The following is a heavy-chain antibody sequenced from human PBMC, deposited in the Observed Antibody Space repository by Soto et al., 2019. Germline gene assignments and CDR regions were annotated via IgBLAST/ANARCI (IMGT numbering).Heavy chain of an antibody. CDR1: GFTFISYS. CDR3: ARAPYDILTGYSPEIYYYYYGMDV. Sequence: GGSLRLSCAASGFTFISYSMNWVRQAPGKGLEWVSYISSGSSNIYYADSVKGRFTISRDNAKNSLYLQMNSLRAEDTAVYYCARAPYDILTGYSPEIYYYYYGMDVWGQGTTVTVSS. J-gene: IGHJ6*02. V-gene: IGHV3-48*01. D-gene: IGHD3-9*01. CDR2: ISSGSSNI.